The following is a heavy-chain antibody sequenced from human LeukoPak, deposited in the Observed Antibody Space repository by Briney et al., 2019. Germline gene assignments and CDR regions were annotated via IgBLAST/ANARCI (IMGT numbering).Heavy chain of an antibody. J-gene: IGHJ6*02. CDR2: IYYSGST. CDR1: GGSISSYY. V-gene: IGHV4-59*01. D-gene: IGHD6-13*01. Sequence: SETLALTCTVSGGSISSYYWSWIRQPPGKGLEWIGYIYYSGSTNYNPSLKSRVTISVDASKNQFSLKLSSVTAADTAVYYCARNGQLTYYYGMDVWGQGTTVTVSS. CDR3: ARNGQLTYYYGMDV.